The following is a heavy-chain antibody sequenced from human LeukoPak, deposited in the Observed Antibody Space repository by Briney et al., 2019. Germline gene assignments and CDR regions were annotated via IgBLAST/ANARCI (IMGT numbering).Heavy chain of an antibody. J-gene: IGHJ4*02. CDR2: IYSGGST. CDR3: ARDKYVWGGYRYFDY. CDR1: GFTVSSNY. V-gene: IGHV3-66*02. Sequence: GGSLRLSCAASGFTVSSNYMSWVRQAPGKGLEWVSVIYSGGSTYYADSVKGRFTISRDNSKNTLYLQMNSLRAEDTAVYYCARDKYVWGGYRYFDYWGQGTLVTVSS. D-gene: IGHD3-16*02.